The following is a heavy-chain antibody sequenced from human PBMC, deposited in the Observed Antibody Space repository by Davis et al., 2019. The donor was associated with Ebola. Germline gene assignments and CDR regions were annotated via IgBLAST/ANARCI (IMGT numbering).Heavy chain of an antibody. CDR2: ISAYNGNT. D-gene: IGHD6-13*01. Sequence: AASVKVSCKASGGTFSSYAISWVRQAPGQGLEWMGWISAYNGNTNYAQKLQGRVTMTTDTSTSTAYMELRSLRSDDTAVYYCARSRKAAAGTWSLFDYWGQGTLVTVSS. CDR3: ARSRKAAAGTWSLFDY. CDR1: GGTFSSYA. V-gene: IGHV1-18*01. J-gene: IGHJ4*02.